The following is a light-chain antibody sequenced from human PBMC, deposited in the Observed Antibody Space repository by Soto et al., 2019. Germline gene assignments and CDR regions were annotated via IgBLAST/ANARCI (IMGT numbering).Light chain of an antibody. J-gene: IGKJ2*01. CDR3: QHRGKWPLT. CDR1: QSVSSY. V-gene: IGKV3-11*01. CDR2: GAS. Sequence: EIVLTQSPATLSLSPGERATLSCRASQSVSSYLAWSQQNPGQAPRLLIYGASNRATCIPARFSGSGSGTAFSLTISSLESEDFAVYYCQHRGKWPLTFGQGTKLEIK.